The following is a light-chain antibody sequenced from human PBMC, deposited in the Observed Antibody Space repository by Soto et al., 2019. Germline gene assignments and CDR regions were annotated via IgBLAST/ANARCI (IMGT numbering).Light chain of an antibody. CDR3: QQYNNWPPWT. V-gene: IGKV3-15*01. CDR2: GAS. J-gene: IGKJ1*01. Sequence: EIVMTQSPATLSVTAGERATLSCMASQSVSSNLAWYQQKPGQAPRLLIYGASTRATGIPARFSGSGSGTEFTLTISSLQSADFAVYYCQQYNNWPPWTFGQGTKVEIK. CDR1: QSVSSN.